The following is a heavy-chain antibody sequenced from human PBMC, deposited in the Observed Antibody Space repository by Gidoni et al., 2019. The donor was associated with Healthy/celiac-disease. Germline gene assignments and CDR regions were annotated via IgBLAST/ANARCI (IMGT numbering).Heavy chain of an antibody. J-gene: IGHJ4*02. V-gene: IGHV4-38-2*02. CDR2: IYHSGST. Sequence: QVQLQESGPGLVKPSETLSLTCAVSGYSISSGYSWGWIRQPPGKGLEWIGSIYHSGSTYYNPSLKSRVTISVDTSKNQFSLKLSSVTAADTAVYYCAREGGSLDYDSSGYGDYWGQGTLVTVSS. CDR3: AREGGSLDYDSSGYGDY. CDR1: GYSISSGYS. D-gene: IGHD3-22*01.